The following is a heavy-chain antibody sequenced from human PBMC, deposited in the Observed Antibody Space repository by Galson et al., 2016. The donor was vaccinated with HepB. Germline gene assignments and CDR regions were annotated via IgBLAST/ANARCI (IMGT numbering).Heavy chain of an antibody. CDR3: TTDLPAIGGQGFDF. V-gene: IGHV3-23*01. D-gene: IGHD2-15*01. Sequence: SLRLSCAASGFAFSAYGMTWVRQAPRKGLEWVAAISTSGGSTDYADSVRGRFTISRDNSKNMLYLQMNSLRAEDSALYYCTTDLPAIGGQGFDFWGQGILVTVSS. CDR2: ISTSGGST. J-gene: IGHJ4*02. CDR1: GFAFSAYG.